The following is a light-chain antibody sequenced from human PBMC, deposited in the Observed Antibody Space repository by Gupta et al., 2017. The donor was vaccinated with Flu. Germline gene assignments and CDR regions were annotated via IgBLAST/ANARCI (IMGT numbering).Light chain of an antibody. CDR2: RVS. V-gene: IGKV2-30*02. J-gene: IGKJ2*01. CDR3: MQGVHWPYT. CDR1: QGLVHSDGSTY. Sequence: ISGRSSQGLVHSDGSTYLNWFQQRPGQPPRRLIYRVSSRDSGVPDRISGSGSGTDFTLKISGVEAEDVGIYYCMQGVHWPYTFGQGTKLEIK.